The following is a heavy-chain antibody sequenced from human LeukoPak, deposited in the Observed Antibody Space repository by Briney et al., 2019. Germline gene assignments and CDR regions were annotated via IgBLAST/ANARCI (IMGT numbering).Heavy chain of an antibody. CDR1: GASISSNYY. Sequence: KSSQTLSLTCTVSGASISSNYYWSWIRQHPGKGLEWIGNIYYTGTTYYNPSLQSRLTMSVETSKNQFSLRLRSVTATDTAVYYCARVDDSRSGWYHVVYWGQGTVDTVSS. J-gene: IGHJ4*02. CDR2: IYYTGTT. D-gene: IGHD6-19*01. CDR3: ARVDDSRSGWYHVVY. V-gene: IGHV4-31*03.